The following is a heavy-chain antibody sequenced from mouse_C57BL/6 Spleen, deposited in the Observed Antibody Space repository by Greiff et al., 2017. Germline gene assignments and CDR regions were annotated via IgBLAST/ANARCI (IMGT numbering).Heavy chain of an antibody. V-gene: IGHV1-52*01. J-gene: IGHJ4*01. D-gene: IGHD1-1*01. CDR1: GYTFTSYW. Sequence: VQLQQPGAELVRPGSSVKLSCKASGYTFTSYWMHWVKQRPIQGLEWIGNIDPSDSETHYNQKFKDKATLTVDKSSSTAYMQLSRLTSEDSEFYISVRADYGSSYSYAMDYWGQGTSVTVS. CDR3: VRADYGSSYSYAMDY. CDR2: IDPSDSET.